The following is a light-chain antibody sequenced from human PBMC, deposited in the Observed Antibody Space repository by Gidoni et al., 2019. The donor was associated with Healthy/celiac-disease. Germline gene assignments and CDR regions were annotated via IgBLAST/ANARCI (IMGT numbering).Light chain of an antibody. CDR2: DAS. CDR3: QQRSNWPPLT. Sequence: EIVFTQSPATLSLSPGERATLACRASQSVSSYLAWYQQKPGQAPRPLIYDASNRATGIPARFSGSGSGTDFTLTISSLEPEDFAVYYCQQRSNWPPLTFGGGTKVEIK. J-gene: IGKJ4*01. CDR1: QSVSSY. V-gene: IGKV3-11*01.